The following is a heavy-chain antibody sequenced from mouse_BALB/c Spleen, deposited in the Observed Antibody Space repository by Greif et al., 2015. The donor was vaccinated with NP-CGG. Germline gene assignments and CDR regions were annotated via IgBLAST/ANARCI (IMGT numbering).Heavy chain of an antibody. CDR1: GFTFSSYA. V-gene: IGHV5-9-1*01. J-gene: IGHJ1*01. CDR2: ISSGGSYT. D-gene: IGHD1-1*01. Sequence: EVKLMESGGVLVKPGGSLKLSCAASGFTFSSYAMSWVRQTPEKRLEWVATISSGGSYTYYPDSVKGRFTISRDNAKNTLYLQMSSLRSEDTAMYYCASLITTVVADWYFDVWGAGTTVTVSS. CDR3: ASLITTVVADWYFDV.